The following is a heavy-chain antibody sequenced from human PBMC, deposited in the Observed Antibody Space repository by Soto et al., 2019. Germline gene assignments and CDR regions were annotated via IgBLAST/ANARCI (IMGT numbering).Heavy chain of an antibody. D-gene: IGHD6-25*01. V-gene: IGHV5-51*01. CDR1: GFSFTSYW. J-gene: IGHJ6*02. CDR2: IYPGDSNT. CDR3: VRPRGPYYYYYGVDV. Sequence: DSLKISCKASGFSFTSYWIGLVRQKPGKGLEWMGIIYPGDSNTRYSPSFQGQVTISADKSISSAYLQWSSLKASDTAMYYCVRPRGPYYYYYGVDVWGQGTTVTVSS.